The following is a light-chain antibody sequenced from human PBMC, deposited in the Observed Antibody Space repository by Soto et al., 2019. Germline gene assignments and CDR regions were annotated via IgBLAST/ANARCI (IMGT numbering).Light chain of an antibody. CDR2: ATS. J-gene: IGKJ2*01. CDR3: QQSYNTPYT. CDR1: QSISNY. Sequence: DIQMTQSPSSLSASVGDRVPITCRASQSISNYLNWYQQKPGKAPKVLIYATSSLQSGVPSTFSGSGSGTDFTLTISSLQPEDFATYYCQQSYNTPYTFGQGTKLEIK. V-gene: IGKV1-39*01.